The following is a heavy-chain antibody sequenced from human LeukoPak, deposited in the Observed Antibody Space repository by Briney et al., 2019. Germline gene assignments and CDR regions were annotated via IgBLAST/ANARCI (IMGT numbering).Heavy chain of an antibody. V-gene: IGHV4-59*08. CDR1: GGSISSYY. J-gene: IGHJ1*01. CDR2: IYDSGRT. D-gene: IGHD6-13*01. CDR3: AIQSVEQQLVRYFQH. Sequence: SETLSLTCTVSGGSISSYYWRWIRQPPGKGLEWIGYIYDSGRTNYNPSLKSRVTISVDTSKDQFSLKLSSVTAADTAVYYCAIQSVEQQLVRYFQHWGQGTLVTVSS.